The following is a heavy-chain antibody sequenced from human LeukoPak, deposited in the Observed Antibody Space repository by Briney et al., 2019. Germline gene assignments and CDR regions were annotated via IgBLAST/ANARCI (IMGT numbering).Heavy chain of an antibody. V-gene: IGHV1-18*01. CDR1: VYTFTNYG. CDR2: ISAYNGNT. CDR3: ARGIGGQLLRYYYMDV. D-gene: IGHD2-2*01. Sequence: ASVTVSCKASVYTFTNYGISWVRQAPGQGLEWMGWISAYNGNTNYAQKLQGRVTMTTDTSTSTAYMELRSLRSDDTAVYYCARGIGGQLLRYYYMDVWGKGTTVTVSS. J-gene: IGHJ6*03.